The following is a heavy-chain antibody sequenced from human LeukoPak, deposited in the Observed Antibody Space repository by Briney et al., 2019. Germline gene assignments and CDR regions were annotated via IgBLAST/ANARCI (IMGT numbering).Heavy chain of an antibody. V-gene: IGHV3-23*01. CDR1: GFTFGSYA. CDR3: AKARFAPSNYYFYSGMDV. J-gene: IGHJ6*02. Sequence: GGSLRLSCAASGFTFGSYAMSWVRQAPGKGLEWVSAISGTGGSTYYAESVKGRFTISRDNSKNTLYLQMNSLRAEDTALYYCAKARFAPSNYYFYSGMDVWGQGTTVTVSS. CDR2: ISGTGGST. D-gene: IGHD3-10*01.